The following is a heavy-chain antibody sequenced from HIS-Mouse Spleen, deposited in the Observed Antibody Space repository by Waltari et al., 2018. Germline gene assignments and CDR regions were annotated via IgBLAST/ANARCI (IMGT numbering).Heavy chain of an antibody. V-gene: IGHV4-39*07. J-gene: IGHJ2*01. CDR1: GGSISSSSYY. D-gene: IGHD6-13*01. CDR3: AREIPYSSSWYDWYFDL. Sequence: QLQLQESGPGLVKPSETLSLTCTVSGGSISSSSYYWGWIRQPPGQGLEWIGSIYYSGRTDNNPSLKSRVTISVETSKNQFSLKLSSVTAADTAVDYCAREIPYSSSWYDWYFDLWGRGTLVTVSS. CDR2: IYYSGRT.